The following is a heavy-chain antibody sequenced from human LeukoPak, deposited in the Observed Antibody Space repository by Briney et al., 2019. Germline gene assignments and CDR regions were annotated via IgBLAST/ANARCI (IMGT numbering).Heavy chain of an antibody. D-gene: IGHD3-22*01. V-gene: IGHV4-4*07. CDR3: AGSGAHNRAYYYDSSGYPETDY. J-gene: IGHJ4*02. CDR2: IYTSGST. CDR1: GGSISSYY. Sequence: PSETLSLTCTVSGGSISSYYWSWIRQPAGKGLEWIGRIYTSGSTNYNPSLKSRVTMSVDTSKNQFSLKLSSVTAADTAVYYCAGSGAHNRAYYYDSSGYPETDYWGQGTLVTVSS.